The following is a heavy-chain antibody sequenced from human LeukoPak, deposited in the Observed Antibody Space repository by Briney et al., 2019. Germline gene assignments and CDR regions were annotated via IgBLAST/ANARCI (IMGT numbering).Heavy chain of an antibody. CDR3: AKDSSRGGYSEYYDSSGYFDY. V-gene: IGHV3-30*18. Sequence: GGSLRLSYAASGFTFSSYGMHWVRQAPGKGLEWVAVISYDGSNKYYADSVKGRFTISRDNSKNTLYRQMNSLRAEDTAVYYCAKDSSRGGYSEYYDSSGYFDYWGQGTLVTVSS. J-gene: IGHJ4*02. D-gene: IGHD3-22*01. CDR2: ISYDGSNK. CDR1: GFTFSSYG.